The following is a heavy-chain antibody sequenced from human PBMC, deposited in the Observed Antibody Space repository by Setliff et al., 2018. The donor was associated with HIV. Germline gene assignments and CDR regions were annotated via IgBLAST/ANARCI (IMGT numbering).Heavy chain of an antibody. CDR1: GFIFRSLT. J-gene: IGHJ6*03. CDR2: ISGDESQK. Sequence: GSLRLSCAASGFIFRSLTMHWVRQAPGKGLEWVALISGDESQKLYADSVRDRFIISRDNSQSTVSLQMNSLRAEDTAMYYCAKDGGDYNLDYYYYMDVWGKGTTVTVSS. CDR3: AKDGGDYNLDYYYYMDV. D-gene: IGHD2-21*01. V-gene: IGHV3-30-3*01.